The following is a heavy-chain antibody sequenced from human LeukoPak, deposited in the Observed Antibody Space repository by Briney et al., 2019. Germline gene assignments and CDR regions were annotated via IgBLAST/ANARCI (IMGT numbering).Heavy chain of an antibody. J-gene: IGHJ4*02. CDR1: GGSISSDSYY. CDR3: ARGESSWYLDY. V-gene: IGHV4-61*02. D-gene: IGHD6-13*01. Sequence: SQTLSLTCTVSGGSISSDSYYWSWNRQPAGKGLEWIGRIYTSGNTNYNPSLKSRVTISVDTSKNQFSLKLSSVAAADTAVYCCARGESSWYLDYWGQGTLVTVSS. CDR2: IYTSGNT.